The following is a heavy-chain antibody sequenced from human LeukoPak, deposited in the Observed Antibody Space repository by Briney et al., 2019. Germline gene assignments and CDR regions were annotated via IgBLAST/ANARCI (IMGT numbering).Heavy chain of an antibody. J-gene: IGHJ3*02. Sequence: ASVKVSCKASGYTFTSYGISWVRQAPGQGLEWMGWISAYNGNTNYAQKLQGRVTMTTDTSTGTAYMELRSLRSDDTAVYSCASRGQQLVLDAFDIWGQGTMVTVSS. CDR3: ASRGQQLVLDAFDI. V-gene: IGHV1-18*01. CDR1: GYTFTSYG. CDR2: ISAYNGNT. D-gene: IGHD6-13*01.